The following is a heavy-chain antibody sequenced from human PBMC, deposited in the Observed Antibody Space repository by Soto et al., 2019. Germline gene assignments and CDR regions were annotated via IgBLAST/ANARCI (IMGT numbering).Heavy chain of an antibody. V-gene: IGHV3-33*01. Sequence: GGSLRLSCAASGFTFSSYGMHWVRQAPGKGLEWVAVIWYDGSNKYYADSVKGRFTISRDNSKNTLYLQMNSLRAEDTAVYYCARDLAMKGATVYYWGQGTLVTVSS. CDR2: IWYDGSNK. CDR3: ARDLAMKGATVYY. D-gene: IGHD4-17*01. J-gene: IGHJ4*02. CDR1: GFTFSSYG.